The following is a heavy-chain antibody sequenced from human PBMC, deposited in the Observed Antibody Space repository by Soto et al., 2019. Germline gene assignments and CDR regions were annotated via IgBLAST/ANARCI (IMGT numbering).Heavy chain of an antibody. CDR2: INHSGST. CDR1: GGSFSGYY. D-gene: IGHD2-15*01. CDR3: ARVVVAATWSPNFYYYYYGMDV. J-gene: IGHJ6*02. Sequence: QVQLQQWGAGLLKPSETLSLTCAVYGGSFSGYYWSWIRQPPGKGLEWIGEINHSGSTNYNPSLKSRCTISVDTSKSQFSLQLSSVTAADTAVYYCARVVVAATWSPNFYYYYYGMDVWGQGTTVTVSS. V-gene: IGHV4-34*01.